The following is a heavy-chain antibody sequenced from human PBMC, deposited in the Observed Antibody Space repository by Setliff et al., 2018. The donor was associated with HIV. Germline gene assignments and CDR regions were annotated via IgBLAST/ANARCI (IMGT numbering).Heavy chain of an antibody. D-gene: IGHD2-2*01. Sequence: KPSETLSLTCTVSGGSISSNNYYWGWIRQPPGKGLEWIASIYYSGSTYYNPSLKSRITISVDTSKNQFSLRLSSVTAADTAVYYCAGQGLVLVPASIDWRLPPSPIDYWGQGALVTVSS. CDR3: AGQGLVLVPASIDWRLPPSPIDY. CDR2: IYYSGST. V-gene: IGHV4-39*01. CDR1: GGSISSNNYY. J-gene: IGHJ4*02.